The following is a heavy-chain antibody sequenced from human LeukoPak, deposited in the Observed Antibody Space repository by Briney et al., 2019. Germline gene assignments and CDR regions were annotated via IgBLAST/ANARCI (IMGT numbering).Heavy chain of an antibody. V-gene: IGHV3-30*19. D-gene: IGHD1-26*01. CDR1: GFRFSTYG. CDR3: ARGRQNSGSYSDAFDI. J-gene: IGHJ3*02. Sequence: GGSLRLSCAASGFRFSTYGMHWVRQAPGKGLEWVALITFDGNSAYYAASLKGRFTISRDNSINTLYLQVNSLRAEDTAVYYCARGRQNSGSYSDAFDIWGQGTVVTVSS. CDR2: ITFDGNSA.